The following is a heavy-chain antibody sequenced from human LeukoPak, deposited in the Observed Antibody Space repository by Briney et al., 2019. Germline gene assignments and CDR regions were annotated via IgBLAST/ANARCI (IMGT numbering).Heavy chain of an antibody. CDR1: GGSISSYY. CDR2: IYYSGST. Sequence: PETLSLTCTVSGGSISSYYWSWIRQPPGKGLEWIGYIYYSGSTNYNPSLKSRVTISVDTSKNQFSLKLSSVTAADTAVYYCARDGAAAGEYFQHWGQGTLVTVSS. D-gene: IGHD6-13*01. J-gene: IGHJ1*01. V-gene: IGHV4-59*01. CDR3: ARDGAAAGEYFQH.